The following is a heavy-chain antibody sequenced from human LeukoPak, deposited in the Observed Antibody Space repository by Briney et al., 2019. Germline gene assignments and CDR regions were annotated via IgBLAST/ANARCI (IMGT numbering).Heavy chain of an antibody. CDR1: GGSISSYY. CDR2: IYYSGST. CDR3: ARGRAPDAFDI. V-gene: IGHV4-59*01. J-gene: IGHJ3*02. Sequence: SETLSLTCTVSGGSISSYYWSWIRQPPGKGLEWTGYIYYSGSTNYNPSLKSRVTISVDTSKNQFSLKLSSVTAADTAVYYCARGRAPDAFDIWGQGTMVTVSS.